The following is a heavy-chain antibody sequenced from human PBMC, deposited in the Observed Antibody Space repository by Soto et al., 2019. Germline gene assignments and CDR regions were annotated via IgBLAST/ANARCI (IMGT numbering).Heavy chain of an antibody. CDR2: IVPIFATA. J-gene: IGHJ3*02. CDR3: ARVGTYDSEISGYSDAFDI. Sequence: QVQLVQSGAEVKKPGSSVKVSCKASGGTFSTYGISWVRQAPGQGLEWMGGIVPIFATANYAQKFQGRVTITADESTSTAYMELSSLRSEDTAVYYCARVGTYDSEISGYSDAFDIWGQGTMVTVSS. CDR1: GGTFSTYG. V-gene: IGHV1-69*01. D-gene: IGHD3-22*01.